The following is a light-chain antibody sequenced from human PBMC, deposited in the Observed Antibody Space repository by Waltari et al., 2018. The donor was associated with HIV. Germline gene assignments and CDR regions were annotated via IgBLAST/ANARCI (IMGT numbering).Light chain of an antibody. CDR1: LSVRSNY. CDR2: GAS. Sequence: DIVLTQSPGTLSLSPGQRATLSCRASLSVRSNYLAWYQQKPGQAPRLLIYGASTRATGIPDRFSGSWSGTDFTLTISRLEPEDFAVYYCQQYTNSAFTFGPGTKVDIK. V-gene: IGKV3-20*01. J-gene: IGKJ3*01. CDR3: QQYTNSAFT.